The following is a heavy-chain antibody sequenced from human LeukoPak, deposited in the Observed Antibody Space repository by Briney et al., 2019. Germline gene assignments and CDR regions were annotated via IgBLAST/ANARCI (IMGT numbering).Heavy chain of an antibody. J-gene: IGHJ4*02. CDR1: GFSFSDSG. Sequence: PGRSLRLSCEASGFSFSDSGMHWVHQAPGKGLEWVAVLWSDERIKYYADPVKGRFTISRDNSKKTVWLQMDSLTVEDTALYYSATEGPDGTYSYFHHWGQGTLVIVSS. CDR3: ATEGPDGTYSYFHH. D-gene: IGHD1-26*01. V-gene: IGHV3-33*08. CDR2: LWSDERIK.